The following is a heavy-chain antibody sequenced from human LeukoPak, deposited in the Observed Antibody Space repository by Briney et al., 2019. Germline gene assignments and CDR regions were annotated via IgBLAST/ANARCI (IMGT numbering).Heavy chain of an antibody. CDR2: IEASGGPT. CDR1: GFSFSDSA. D-gene: IGHD6-13*01. V-gene: IGHV3-23*01. CDR3: ANSIAAAGRHYYYYGMDV. Sequence: GESLRLSCAASGFSFSDSAMYWVRQAPGKGLEWVSSIEASGGPTYYADSVKGRFTISRDNSKNTLYLQMNSLRAEDTAVYYCANSIAAAGRHYYYYGMDVWGQGTTVTVSS. J-gene: IGHJ6*02.